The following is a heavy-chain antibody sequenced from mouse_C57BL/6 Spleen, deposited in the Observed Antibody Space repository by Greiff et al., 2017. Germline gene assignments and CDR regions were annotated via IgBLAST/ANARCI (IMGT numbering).Heavy chain of an antibody. Sequence: EVKLVESGGGLVKPGGSLKLSCAASGFTFSSYAMPWVRQTPEKRLEWVATISDGGSYTYYPDNVKGRFTISRDNAKNNLYLQMSHLKSEDTAMYYCARSSNYESWFAYWGQGTLVTVSA. CDR2: ISDGGSYT. D-gene: IGHD2-5*01. J-gene: IGHJ3*01. CDR3: ARSSNYESWFAY. CDR1: GFTFSSYA. V-gene: IGHV5-4*03.